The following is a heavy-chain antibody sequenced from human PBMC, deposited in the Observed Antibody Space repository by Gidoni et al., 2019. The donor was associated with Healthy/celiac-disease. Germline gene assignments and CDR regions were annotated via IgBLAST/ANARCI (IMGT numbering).Heavy chain of an antibody. CDR3: ARVFAYCSSTSCLDY. Sequence: EVQLVESGGGLVKPGGSLRLSCAASGFTFSSYSMNWVRQAPGKGLEWVSSISSSSSYIYYADSVKGRFTISRDNAKNSLYLQMNSLRAEDTAVYYCARVFAYCSSTSCLDYWGQGTLVTVSS. D-gene: IGHD2-2*01. CDR1: GFTFSSYS. V-gene: IGHV3-21*01. J-gene: IGHJ4*02. CDR2: ISSSSSYI.